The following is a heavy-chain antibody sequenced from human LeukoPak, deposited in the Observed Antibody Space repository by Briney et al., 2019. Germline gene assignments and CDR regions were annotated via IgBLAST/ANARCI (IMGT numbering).Heavy chain of an antibody. CDR1: GFTFSTSW. Sequence: PGGSLRLSCSASGFTFSTSWMHWVRQAPGKGLMWVSRINSDGSSRSYADSVKGRFTISRDSAKNTLHLQMNSLKVEDTAVYYCAREGLTIDYWGQGALVTVSS. CDR3: AREGLTIDY. J-gene: IGHJ4*02. CDR2: INSDGSSR. V-gene: IGHV3-74*01.